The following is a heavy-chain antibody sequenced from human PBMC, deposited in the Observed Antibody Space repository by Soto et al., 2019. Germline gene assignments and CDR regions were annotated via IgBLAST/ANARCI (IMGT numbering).Heavy chain of an antibody. CDR2: ISSSGSTI. CDR1: GFTFSSYE. V-gene: IGHV3-48*03. Sequence: EVQLVESGGGLVQPGGSLRLSCAASGFTFSSYEMNWVRQAPGKGLEWVSYISSSGSTIYYADSVKGRFIISRDNAKNSLYLQMNSLRAEDTAVYYCARESGSYFLAAHFDYWGQGTLVTVSS. D-gene: IGHD1-26*01. CDR3: ARESGSYFLAAHFDY. J-gene: IGHJ4*02.